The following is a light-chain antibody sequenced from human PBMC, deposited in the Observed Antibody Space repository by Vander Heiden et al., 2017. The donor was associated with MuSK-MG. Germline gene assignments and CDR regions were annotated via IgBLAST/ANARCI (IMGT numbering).Light chain of an antibody. Sequence: EIVMTQSPATLSVSPGERATLSCRASQSVSSNLAWYQQKPGQAPRLLIYGASTRATGIPARFSGSGYGTEFTLTISSLQSEDFAVYYCQQYNNWPPWTFSQGTKVEIK. V-gene: IGKV3-15*01. CDR3: QQYNNWPPWT. CDR1: QSVSSN. J-gene: IGKJ1*01. CDR2: GAS.